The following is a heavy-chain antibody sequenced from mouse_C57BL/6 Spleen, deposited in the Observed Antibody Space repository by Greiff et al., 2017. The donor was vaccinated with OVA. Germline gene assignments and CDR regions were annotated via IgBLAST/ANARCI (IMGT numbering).Heavy chain of an antibody. D-gene: IGHD2-3*01. CDR1: GYTFTSYW. J-gene: IGHJ3*01. CDR2: IDPSDSET. CDR3: ARGDIYDGSRFAY. Sequence: VQLQQPGAELVRPGSSVKLSCKASGYTFTSYWMHWVKQRPIQGLEWIGNIDPSDSETHYNQKFKDKATLTVDKSSSTAYLQLSSLTSEDAAVYYGARGDIYDGSRFAYWGQGTLVTVSA. V-gene: IGHV1-52*01.